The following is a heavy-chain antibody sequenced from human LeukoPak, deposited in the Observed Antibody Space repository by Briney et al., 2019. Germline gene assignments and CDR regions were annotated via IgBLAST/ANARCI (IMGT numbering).Heavy chain of an antibody. CDR1: GFTFSSYA. V-gene: IGHV3-30*04. Sequence: GRSLRLSCAASGFTFSSYAMHWVRQAPGKGLEWVAVISYDGSNKYYADSVKGRFTISRDNSKNTLYLQMNSLRAEDTAVYYCARDQGWYCSSTSCYAGNYYYYMDVWGKGTTVTVSS. CDR3: ARDQGWYCSSTSCYAGNYYYYMDV. D-gene: IGHD2-2*01. J-gene: IGHJ6*03. CDR2: ISYDGSNK.